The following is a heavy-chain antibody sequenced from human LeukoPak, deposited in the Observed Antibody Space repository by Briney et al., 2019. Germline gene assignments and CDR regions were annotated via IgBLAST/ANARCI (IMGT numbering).Heavy chain of an antibody. V-gene: IGHV1-69*13. J-gene: IGHJ6*02. CDR1: GGTFSSST. Sequence: GASVEVSCKASGGTFSSSTISWVRQAPGQGLEWMGGVIPIFGAANYAQKFQGRVTITADESTSTAYMELSSLKSEDTAVYYCARSSRNLYGMDVWGQGTTVTVSS. D-gene: IGHD6-13*01. CDR3: ARSSRNLYGMDV. CDR2: VIPIFGAA.